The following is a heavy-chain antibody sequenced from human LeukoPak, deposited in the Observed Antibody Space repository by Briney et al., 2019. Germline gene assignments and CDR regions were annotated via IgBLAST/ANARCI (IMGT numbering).Heavy chain of an antibody. V-gene: IGHV3-66*01. CDR3: ASSDYYTNYYFVC. D-gene: IGHD4-17*01. Sequence: GGSLRLSCAASGFTFSSYAMSWVRQAPGKGLEWVSVIYSGGRTDYADSVKGRFTISRDNSKNTLYFQMNSLGAEDTAVYYCASSDYYTNYYFVCWGQGTLVTVSS. CDR2: IYSGGRT. J-gene: IGHJ4*02. CDR1: GFTFSSYA.